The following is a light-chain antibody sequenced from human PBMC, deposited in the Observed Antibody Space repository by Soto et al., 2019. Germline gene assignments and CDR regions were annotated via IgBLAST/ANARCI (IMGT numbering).Light chain of an antibody. CDR2: GAS. Sequence: DRGMTQSPATLSVSPGERATLSCRASQTVGNNLAWYQQKPGQAPRLLIYGASTRATGIAARFSGSGSETDFTLTISSLRSEDFAIYYCQQYNNWPYTFGQGTKLEIK. CDR3: QQYNNWPYT. V-gene: IGKV3-15*01. J-gene: IGKJ2*01. CDR1: QTVGNN.